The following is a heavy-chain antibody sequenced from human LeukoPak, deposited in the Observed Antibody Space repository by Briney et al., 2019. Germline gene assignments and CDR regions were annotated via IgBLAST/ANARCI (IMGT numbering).Heavy chain of an antibody. V-gene: IGHV3-7*01. J-gene: IGHJ4*02. CDR1: GFTFSSYW. Sequence: GGSLRLSCAASGFTFSSYWMSWVRQAPGKGLEWVANIKQDGSEKYYVDSVKGRFTISRDNAKNSLYLQMNSLRAEDTAVYYCARDKVAGILYYFDYWGQGTLVTVSS. CDR3: ARDKVAGILYYFDY. D-gene: IGHD6-19*01. CDR2: IKQDGSEK.